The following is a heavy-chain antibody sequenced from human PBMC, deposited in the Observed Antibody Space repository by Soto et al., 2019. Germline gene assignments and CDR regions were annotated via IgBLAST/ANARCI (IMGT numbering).Heavy chain of an antibody. D-gene: IGHD6-19*01. Sequence: ASVKVSCKASGYTFTSYAMHWVRQAPGQRLEWMGWINAGNGNTKYSQKFQGRVTITRDTSASTAYMELSSLRSEDTAVYYCASQWLGRLDYYYGMDVWGQGTTVTVSS. CDR3: ASQWLGRLDYYYGMDV. CDR2: INAGNGNT. V-gene: IGHV1-3*01. CDR1: GYTFTSYA. J-gene: IGHJ6*02.